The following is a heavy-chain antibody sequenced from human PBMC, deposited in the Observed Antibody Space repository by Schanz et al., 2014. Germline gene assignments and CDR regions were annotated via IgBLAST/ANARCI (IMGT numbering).Heavy chain of an antibody. CDR2: IHSTGET. CDR1: GFAFSSHD. J-gene: IGHJ2*01. D-gene: IGHD5-12*01. V-gene: IGHV3-13*01. CDR3: ARVVRYSGYVRHWFFDL. Sequence: EGQLVESGGGLVQPGGSLRLSCVASGFAFSSHDMHWVRQVTGKGLQWVSAIHSTGETYYPDSVQGRFTISRENTKNSLYLQMTNLRAGDTAIYYCARVVRYSGYVRHWFFDLWGRGTSVTVSS.